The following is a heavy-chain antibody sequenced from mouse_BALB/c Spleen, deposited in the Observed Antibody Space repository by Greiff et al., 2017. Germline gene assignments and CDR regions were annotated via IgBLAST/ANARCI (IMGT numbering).Heavy chain of an antibody. J-gene: IGHJ4*01. V-gene: IGHV5-17*02. D-gene: IGHD2-1*01. CDR1: GFTFSSFG. CDR3: ARLGDYGNYDAMDY. Sequence: DVKLVESGGGLVQPGGSRKLSCAASGFTFSSFGMHWVRQAPEKGLEWVAYISSGSSTIYYADTVKGRFTISRDNPKNTLFLQMTSLRSEDTAMYYCARLGDYGNYDAMDYWGQGTSVTVSS. CDR2: ISSGSSTI.